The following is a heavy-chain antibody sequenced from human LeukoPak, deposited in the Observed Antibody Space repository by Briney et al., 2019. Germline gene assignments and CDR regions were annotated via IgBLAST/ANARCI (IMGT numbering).Heavy chain of an antibody. CDR1: GGSISSYY. V-gene: IGHV4-34*01. CDR3: AGWGLRAPFDI. D-gene: IGHD4-17*01. J-gene: IGHJ3*02. Sequence: PSETLSLTCTVSGGSISSYYWSWIRQPPGKGLEWIGEINHSGRTNYNPSLKSRVTISVDTSKKQFSLKLRSVTAADMAVYYCAGWGLRAPFDIWGQGTMVTVSS. CDR2: INHSGRT.